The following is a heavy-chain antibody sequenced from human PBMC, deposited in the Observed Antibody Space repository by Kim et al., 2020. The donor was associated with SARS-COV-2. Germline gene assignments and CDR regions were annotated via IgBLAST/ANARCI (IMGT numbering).Heavy chain of an antibody. CDR2: IYPGDSDT. J-gene: IGHJ5*01. CDR1: GYRFTSYW. V-gene: IGHV5-51*01. CDR3: ARGVTAAPDS. Sequence: GESLKISCKGSGYRFTSYWIGWVRQMPGKGLEWMGIIYPGDSDTRYGPSFQGQVTISVDKSSSTTFLQWNSLKASDTAMYYCARGVTAAPDSWGQGNLVTVSS. D-gene: IGHD2-21*02.